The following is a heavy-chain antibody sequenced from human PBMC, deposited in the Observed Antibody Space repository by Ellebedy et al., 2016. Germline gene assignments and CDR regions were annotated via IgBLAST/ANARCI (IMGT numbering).Heavy chain of an antibody. CDR2: IHSNGDT. CDR1: GGSLFNYY. J-gene: IGHJ4*02. CDR3: ARIGLSSGFYSFFDY. V-gene: IGHV4-59*01. Sequence: SETLSLTCTVSGGSLFNYYWSWIRQPPGKGLELFGXIHSNGDTSYSPSLKSRVTISGDTSKNPFSLKLNSVTAADSAIYYCARIGLSSGFYSFFDYWGQGSLVTVSS. D-gene: IGHD3-22*01.